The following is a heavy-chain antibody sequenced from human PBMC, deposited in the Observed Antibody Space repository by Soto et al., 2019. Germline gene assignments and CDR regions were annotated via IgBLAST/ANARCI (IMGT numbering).Heavy chain of an antibody. Sequence: PGGSLRLSCAASGFTFSSYSMNWVRQAPGKGLEWVASISSSRSCTCYAGSVKGRFTISRDNAKNTLFLQMNSLRAEDTAVYYCTRDSFDGIYYYGMDVWGQGTTVTVSS. J-gene: IGHJ6*02. CDR3: TRDSFDGIYYYGMDV. V-gene: IGHV3-21*01. CDR2: ISSSRSCT. D-gene: IGHD3-9*01. CDR1: GFTFSSYS.